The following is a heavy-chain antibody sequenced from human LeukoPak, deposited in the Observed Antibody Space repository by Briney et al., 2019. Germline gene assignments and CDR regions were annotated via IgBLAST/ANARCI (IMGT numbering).Heavy chain of an antibody. CDR1: GYIFTGYY. J-gene: IGHJ4*02. D-gene: IGHD3-3*01. Sequence: GASVEVSCKASGYIFTGYYIHWVRQAPGQGLEWMGRINPSSGATNYAQKFQGRVTMTRDTSISTAYMEMNRLRSDDTAVYYRARPKNYEDFDSWGQGTLVTVSS. CDR3: ARPKNYEDFDS. CDR2: INPSSGAT. V-gene: IGHV1-2*06.